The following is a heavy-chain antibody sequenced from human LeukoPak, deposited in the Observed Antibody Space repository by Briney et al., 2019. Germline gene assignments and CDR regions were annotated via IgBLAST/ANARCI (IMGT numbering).Heavy chain of an antibody. J-gene: IGHJ6*02. CDR1: GYTFTSYY. Sequence: ASVKVSCKASGYTFTSYYMHWVRQAPGQGLEWMGIINPSGGSTSYAQKFQGRVTMTRDTSTSTVYMELSSLRSEDTAVYYCARDGPVDTAPPLYGMDVWGQGTTVTVSS. CDR3: ARDGPVDTAPPLYGMDV. V-gene: IGHV1-46*01. D-gene: IGHD5-18*01. CDR2: INPSGGST.